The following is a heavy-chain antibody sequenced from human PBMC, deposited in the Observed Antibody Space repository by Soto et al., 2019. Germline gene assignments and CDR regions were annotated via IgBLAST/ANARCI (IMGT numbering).Heavy chain of an antibody. V-gene: IGHV2-26*01. D-gene: IGHD6-13*01. J-gene: IGHJ6*03. Sequence: VNPTETLTLTCTVSGFSLSNARMGVSWIRQPPGKALEWLAHIFSNDEKSYSTSLKSRLTISKDTSKSQVVLTMTNMDPVDTATYYCARIYSSSWYYYYYYYMDVWGKGTTVTVSS. CDR1: GFSLSNARMG. CDR2: IFSNDEK. CDR3: ARIYSSSWYYYYYYYMDV.